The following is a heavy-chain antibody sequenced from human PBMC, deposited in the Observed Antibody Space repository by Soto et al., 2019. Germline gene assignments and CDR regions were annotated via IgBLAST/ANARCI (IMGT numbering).Heavy chain of an antibody. J-gene: IGHJ6*02. Sequence: QVQLVESGGGVVQPGRSLRLSCAASGFTFSSYGMHWVRQAPGKGLECVAVIWYDGSNKYYADSVKGRFTISRDNSKNTLYLQMNSLRAEDTAVYYCARDLYNWNPRGYYGMDVWGQGTTVTVSS. V-gene: IGHV3-33*01. CDR1: GFTFSSYG. D-gene: IGHD1-20*01. CDR3: ARDLYNWNPRGYYGMDV. CDR2: IWYDGSNK.